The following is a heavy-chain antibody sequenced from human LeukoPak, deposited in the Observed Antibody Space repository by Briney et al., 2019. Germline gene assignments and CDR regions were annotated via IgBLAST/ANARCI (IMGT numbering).Heavy chain of an antibody. CDR2: ISGGGDII. CDR1: GFTFSDYY. Sequence: GGSLRLSCAASGFTFSDYYMSWIRQAPGKGLEWVSYISGGGDIIYYADSVKGRSTISRDNAKNTLFLQMNSLRAEDTAVYYCARLPNYYFDSWDQGTRVTVSS. CDR3: ARLPNYYFDS. V-gene: IGHV3-11*01. J-gene: IGHJ4*02. D-gene: IGHD5-24*01.